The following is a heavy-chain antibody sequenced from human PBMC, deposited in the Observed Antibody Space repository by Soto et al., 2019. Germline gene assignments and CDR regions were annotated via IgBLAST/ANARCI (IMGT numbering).Heavy chain of an antibody. CDR2: IYSGGST. CDR3: ARDRAHYDFWSGYYNGYFDY. V-gene: IGHV3-66*01. J-gene: IGHJ4*02. Sequence: GGSLRLSCAASGFTVSSNYMSWVRQAPGKGLEWVSVIYSGGSTYYADSVKGRFTISRDNSKNTLYLQMNSLRAEDTAVYYCARDRAHYDFWSGYYNGYFDYWGQGTLVTVSS. CDR1: GFTVSSNY. D-gene: IGHD3-3*01.